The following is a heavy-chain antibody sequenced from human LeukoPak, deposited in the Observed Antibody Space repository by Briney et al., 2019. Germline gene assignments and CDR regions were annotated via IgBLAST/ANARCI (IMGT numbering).Heavy chain of an antibody. CDR1: GFTFSSYG. V-gene: IGHV3-23*01. J-gene: IGHJ5*02. CDR3: AKDRARGGSNHWFDP. D-gene: IGHD2-15*01. Sequence: GGTLRLSCAASGFTFSSYGMSWVRQAPGKGLEWVSAISGSGGSTYYADSVKGRFTISRDNSKNTLYLQMNSLRAEDTAVYYCAKDRARGGSNHWFDPWGQGTLVTVSS. CDR2: ISGSGGST.